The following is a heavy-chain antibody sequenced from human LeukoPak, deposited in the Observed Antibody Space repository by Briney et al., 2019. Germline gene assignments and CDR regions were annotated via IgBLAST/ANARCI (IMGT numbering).Heavy chain of an antibody. D-gene: IGHD6-19*01. J-gene: IGHJ4*02. Sequence: GRSLRLSCAATGFTFRSYAMSWVRQAPGKGLEWVSAISGSGGSTYYADSVKGRFTISRDNSKNTLYLQMNSLRAEDTAVYYCAKGPLRIAVAGTVDDWGQGTLVTVSS. CDR2: ISGSGGST. CDR3: AKGPLRIAVAGTVDD. V-gene: IGHV3-23*01. CDR1: GFTFRSYA.